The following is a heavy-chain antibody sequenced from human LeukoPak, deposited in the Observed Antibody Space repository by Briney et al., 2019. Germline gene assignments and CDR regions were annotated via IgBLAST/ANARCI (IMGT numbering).Heavy chain of an antibody. J-gene: IGHJ5*02. Sequence: KPSETLSLTCTVSGGSISSYYWSWIRQPPGKGLEWIGYIYYSGSTYYNPSLKSRVTISVDTSKNQFSLKLSSVTAADTAVYYCARVALYYDFWSAQSRPNWFDPWGQGTLVTVSS. D-gene: IGHD3-3*01. CDR3: ARVALYYDFWSAQSRPNWFDP. V-gene: IGHV4-59*12. CDR1: GGSISSYY. CDR2: IYYSGST.